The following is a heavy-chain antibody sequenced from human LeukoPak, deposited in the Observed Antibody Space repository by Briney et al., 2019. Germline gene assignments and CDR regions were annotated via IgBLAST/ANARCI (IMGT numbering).Heavy chain of an antibody. J-gene: IGHJ4*02. CDR1: GGSISNYY. D-gene: IGHD6-13*01. V-gene: IGHV4-59*01. Sequence: SETLSLTCTVSGGSISNYYWSWIRQPPGKGLEWIGYIYYSGTTNYSPSLKSRVTISVDMSKNQFSLKLNSVTAADTAVYYCARGVYIAAAQYGYWGQGTLVTVSS. CDR2: IYYSGTT. CDR3: ARGVYIAAAQYGY.